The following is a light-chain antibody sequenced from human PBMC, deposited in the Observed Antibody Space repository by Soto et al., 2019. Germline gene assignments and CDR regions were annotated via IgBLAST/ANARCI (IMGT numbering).Light chain of an antibody. CDR3: QQRSNWPPRVT. J-gene: IGKJ4*01. CDR1: QSVSSY. Sequence: EIVLTQSPATLSLSPGERATLSCRASQSVSSYLAWYQQQPGQAPRLLIYDASNRATGIPARFSGSGSGTDFTLTISSLEPEDVAVYYCQQRSNWPPRVTFGGGTKVEIK. V-gene: IGKV3-11*01. CDR2: DAS.